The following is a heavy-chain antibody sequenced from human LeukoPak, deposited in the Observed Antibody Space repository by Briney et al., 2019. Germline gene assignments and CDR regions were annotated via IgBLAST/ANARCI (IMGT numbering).Heavy chain of an antibody. J-gene: IGHJ4*02. CDR1: GYTFTDYA. CDR2: INTNTGNP. V-gene: IGHV7-4-1*02. Sequence: RASVKVSCKASGYTFTDYAMNWVRQAPGQGLEWMGWINTNTGNPTYAQGFTGHFVFSLDTAVSTAYLQISSLKAEDTAVYFCARDMLTTSCYADYWGQGTLVTVSS. CDR3: ARDMLTTSCYADY. D-gene: IGHD2-2*01.